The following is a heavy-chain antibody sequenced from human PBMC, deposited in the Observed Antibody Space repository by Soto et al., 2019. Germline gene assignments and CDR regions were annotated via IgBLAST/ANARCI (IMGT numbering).Heavy chain of an antibody. J-gene: IGHJ3*01. CDR2: ISGYTGNA. V-gene: IGHV1-18*01. D-gene: IGHD3-10*01. CDR3: ATGGGALDV. Sequence: QVRLVQSGSELKKPGATVKVSCKAFEYIVSNSGIHWVRQAPGQGLEWMGCISGYTGNAHYSPKVQGRVTMTTDTSTTTAYMELSSLTYDDTALYYSATGGGALDVWGQCTMGTVSS. CDR1: EYIVSNSG.